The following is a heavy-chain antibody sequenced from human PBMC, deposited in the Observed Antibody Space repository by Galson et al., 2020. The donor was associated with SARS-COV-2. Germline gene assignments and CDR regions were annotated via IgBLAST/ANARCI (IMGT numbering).Heavy chain of an antibody. V-gene: IGHV5-51*01. CDR3: ARCPLRGGGSCYNWFDP. CDR1: GYSFTSYW. J-gene: IGHJ5*02. CDR2: IYPGDSDT. Sequence: GESLKISCKGSGYSFTSYWIGWVLQMPGKGLEWMGIIYPGDSDTRYSPSFQGQVTISADKSISTAYLQWSSLKASDTAMYYCARCPLRGGGSCYNWFDPWGQGTLVTVSS. D-gene: IGHD2-15*01.